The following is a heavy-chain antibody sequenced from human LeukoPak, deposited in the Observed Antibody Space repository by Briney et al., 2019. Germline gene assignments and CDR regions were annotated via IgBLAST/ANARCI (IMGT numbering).Heavy chain of an antibody. D-gene: IGHD3-3*01. V-gene: IGHV4-61*02. Sequence: SETLSLTCTVSGGSISSGSFYWSWVRQPAGKGLELIGRIYTSGSTNYNPSLKSRVTISVDTSKNHFSLRPSSVTAADTAVYYCARGPYSDFWSGYPYFDYWGQGTLVTVSS. J-gene: IGHJ4*02. CDR3: ARGPYSDFWSGYPYFDY. CDR1: GGSISSGSFY. CDR2: IYTSGST.